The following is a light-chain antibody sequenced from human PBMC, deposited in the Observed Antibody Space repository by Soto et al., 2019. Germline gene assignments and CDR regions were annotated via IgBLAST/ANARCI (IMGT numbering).Light chain of an antibody. J-gene: IGKJ3*01. Sequence: PGERATLSCRASQSVSDSYLAWYQQKPGQAPRLLIYASSRAAGIPDRFSGSGSGTDFTLTISRLEPEDFAVYYCQHYGTSALFGPGTKVDIK. CDR1: QSVSDSY. V-gene: IGKV3-20*01. CDR2: AS. CDR3: QHYGTSAL.